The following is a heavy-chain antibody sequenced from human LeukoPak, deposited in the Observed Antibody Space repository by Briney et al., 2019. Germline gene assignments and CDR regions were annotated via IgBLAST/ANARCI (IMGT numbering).Heavy chain of an antibody. CDR1: GFTVSSNS. D-gene: IGHD4/OR15-4a*01. Sequence: GGSLRLSCTVSGFTVSSNSMSWVRQAPGKGLEWVSFIYSDNTHYSDSVKGRFTISRDNSKNTLYLQMNSLRAEDTAVYYCARRAGAYSHPYDYWGQGTLVTDSS. CDR3: ARRAGAYSHPYDY. CDR2: IYSDNT. V-gene: IGHV3-53*01. J-gene: IGHJ4*02.